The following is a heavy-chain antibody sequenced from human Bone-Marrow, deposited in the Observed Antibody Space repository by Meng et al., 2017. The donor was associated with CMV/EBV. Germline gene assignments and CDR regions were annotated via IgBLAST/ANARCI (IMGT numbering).Heavy chain of an antibody. J-gene: IGHJ3*01. CDR2: IYYSGST. Sequence: SETLSLTCTVSGGSISSYYWSWIRQPPGKGLEWIGYIYYSGSTNYNPSLKSRVTISVDMSRNQFSLHLNSVTAADTAVYYCARILSGDSLAFDLWGPGTMVTVSS. CDR1: GGSISSYY. D-gene: IGHD7-27*01. CDR3: ARILSGDSLAFDL. V-gene: IGHV4-59*01.